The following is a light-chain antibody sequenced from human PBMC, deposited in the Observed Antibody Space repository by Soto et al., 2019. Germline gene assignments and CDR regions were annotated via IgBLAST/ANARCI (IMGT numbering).Light chain of an antibody. Sequence: DIQMTQSPSSLSASVGDSVTITCRASQSISSYLNWYQQKPGKAPKLLIYAASSLQSGVPSRFSGSGSGTDFTLTISSLQPEEFATYYCQQSYSTPGTFGQGNKVEIK. CDR3: QQSYSTPGT. J-gene: IGKJ1*01. V-gene: IGKV1-39*01. CDR1: QSISSY. CDR2: AAS.